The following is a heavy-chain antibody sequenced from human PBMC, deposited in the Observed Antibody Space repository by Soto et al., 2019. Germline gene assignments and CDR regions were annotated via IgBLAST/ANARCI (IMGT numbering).Heavy chain of an antibody. V-gene: IGHV4-31*03. J-gene: IGHJ6*02. Sequence: NPSETLSLTCTVSGGSISSGGYYWSWIRQHPGKGLEWIGYIYYSGSTYYNPSLKSRVTISVDTSKNQFSLKLSSVTAADTAVYYCAREARGAVADTTYYYYGMDGWGQGTTVTVSS. CDR2: IYYSGST. CDR3: AREARGAVADTTYYYYGMDG. D-gene: IGHD6-19*01. CDR1: GGSISSGGYY.